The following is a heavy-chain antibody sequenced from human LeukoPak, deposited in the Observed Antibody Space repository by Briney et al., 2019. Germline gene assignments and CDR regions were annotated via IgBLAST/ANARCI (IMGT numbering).Heavy chain of an antibody. CDR2: IYYSGST. D-gene: IGHD3-22*01. J-gene: IGHJ3*02. CDR1: GGSISSSSYY. V-gene: IGHV4-39*01. CDR3: ARQNGNYYDSSGYYAFDI. Sequence: SETLSLTCTVSGGSISSSSYYWGWIRQPPGQGLEWIGSIYYSGSTYYNPSLKSRVTISVDTSKNQFSLKLSSVTAADTAVYYCARQNGNYYDSSGYYAFDIWGQGTMVTVSS.